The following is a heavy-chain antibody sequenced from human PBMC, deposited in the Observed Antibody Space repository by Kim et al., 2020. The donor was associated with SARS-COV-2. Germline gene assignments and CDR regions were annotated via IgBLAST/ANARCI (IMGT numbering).Heavy chain of an antibody. CDR3: ARRSPRENFLYY. CDR2: VHYTGNT. D-gene: IGHD1-26*01. V-gene: IGHV4-59*13. J-gene: IGHJ4*02. Sequence: SETLSLTCSVSGGAIDNFNWGWIRLPPGKGPEWIGIVHYTGNTDYNASLKSRLTKSMDTCKSKLSLRLTSVSAADTAVYYCARRSPRENFLYYWGQGMLVTVSS. CDR1: GGAIDNFN.